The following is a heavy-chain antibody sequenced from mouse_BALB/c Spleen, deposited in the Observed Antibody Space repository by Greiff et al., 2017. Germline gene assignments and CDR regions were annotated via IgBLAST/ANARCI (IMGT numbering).Heavy chain of an antibody. D-gene: IGHD1-1*01. V-gene: IGHV1-18*01. CDR3: ARGSYYGSSPMDY. CDR1: GYTFTDYN. J-gene: IGHJ4*01. Sequence: EVQLQQSGPELVKPGASVKIPCKASGYTFTDYNMDWVKQSHGKSLEWIGDINPNNGGTIYNQKFKGKATLTVDKSSSTAYMELRSLTSEDTAVYYCARGSYYGSSPMDYWGQGTSVTVSS. CDR2: INPNNGGT.